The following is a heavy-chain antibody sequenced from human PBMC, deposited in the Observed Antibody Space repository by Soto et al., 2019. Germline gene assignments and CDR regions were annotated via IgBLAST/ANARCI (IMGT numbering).Heavy chain of an antibody. CDR3: ARYNGDYYYFDY. CDR2: IYYSGST. CDR1: GGSISSGDYY. V-gene: IGHV4-30-4*01. Sequence: SESLSLTCTVSGGSISSGDYYWSWIRQPPGKGLEWIGYIYYSGSTYYNPSLKSRVTISVDTSKNQFSLKLSSVTAADTAVYYCARYNGDYYYFDYWGQGTLVTVSS. D-gene: IGHD4-17*01. J-gene: IGHJ4*02.